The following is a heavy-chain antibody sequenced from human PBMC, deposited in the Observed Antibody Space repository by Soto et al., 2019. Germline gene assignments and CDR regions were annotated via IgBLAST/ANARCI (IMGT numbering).Heavy chain of an antibody. V-gene: IGHV3-74*01. Sequence: GGSLRLSCAASGFTFSSYWMRWVRQAPGKGLVWVSRINSDGSSTSYADSVKGRFTISRDNAKNTLYLQMNSLRAEDTAVYYCARGVGWELPPRYYYGMDVWGQGTTVTVSS. CDR3: ARGVGWELPPRYYYGMDV. J-gene: IGHJ6*02. CDR1: GFTFSSYW. CDR2: INSDGSST. D-gene: IGHD1-26*01.